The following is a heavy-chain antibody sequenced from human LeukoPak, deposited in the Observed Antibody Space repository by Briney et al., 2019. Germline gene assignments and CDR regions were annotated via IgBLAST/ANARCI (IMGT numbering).Heavy chain of an antibody. D-gene: IGHD5-18*01. V-gene: IGHV1-18*01. J-gene: IGHJ6*02. CDR3: ARDRGQLWATYYYYGMDV. CDR1: GYTLTSYG. Sequence: ASVKVSCKASGYTLTSYGISWVRQAPGQGLEWMGWISAYNGNTNYAQKLQGRVTMTTDTSTSTAYMELRSLRSDDTAVYYCARDRGQLWATYYYYGMDVWGQGTTVTVSS. CDR2: ISAYNGNT.